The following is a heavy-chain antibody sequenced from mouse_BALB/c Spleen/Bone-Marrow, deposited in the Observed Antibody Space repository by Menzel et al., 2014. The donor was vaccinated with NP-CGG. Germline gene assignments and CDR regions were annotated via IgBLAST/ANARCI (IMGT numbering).Heavy chain of an antibody. Sequence: AQLQQSGPELVKPGASVKISCKASGYAFSSSWMNWVKQRPGQGLEWIGRIYPGDGDTNYNGKFKGKATLTADKSSSTAYMQLSSLTSVDSAVYFCARSGYDYENYWGQGTTLTVSS. CDR3: ARSGYDYENY. V-gene: IGHV1-82*01. D-gene: IGHD2-4*01. J-gene: IGHJ2*01. CDR2: IYPGDGDT. CDR1: GYAFSSSW.